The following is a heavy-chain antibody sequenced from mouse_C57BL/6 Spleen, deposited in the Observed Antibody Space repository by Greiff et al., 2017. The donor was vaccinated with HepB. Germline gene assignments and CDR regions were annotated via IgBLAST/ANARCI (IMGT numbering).Heavy chain of an antibody. D-gene: IGHD2-1*01. V-gene: IGHV1-7*01. CDR3: AREGNYDAMDY. J-gene: IGHJ4*01. Sequence: QVQLQQSGPELVKPGASVKISCKASGYAFSSSWMHWVKQRPGQGLEWIGYINPSSGYTKYNQKFKDKATLTADKSSSTAYMQLSSLTYEDSAVYYCAREGNYDAMDYWGQGTSVTVSS. CDR2: INPSSGYT. CDR1: GYAFSSSW.